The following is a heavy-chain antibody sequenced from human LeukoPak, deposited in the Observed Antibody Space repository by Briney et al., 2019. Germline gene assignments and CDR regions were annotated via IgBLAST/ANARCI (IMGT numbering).Heavy chain of an antibody. CDR2: INPNSGGT. D-gene: IGHD2-2*02. J-gene: IGHJ4*02. CDR1: GYTFTGYY. CDR3: ARVYCSSTSCYTRFDY. Sequence: GASVKVSCNASGYTFTGYYMHSVRQAPGQGLEWMGWINPNSGGTNYAQKFQGRVTMTRDTSISTAYMELSRLRSDDTAVYYCARVYCSSTSCYTRFDYWGQGTLVTVSS. V-gene: IGHV1-2*02.